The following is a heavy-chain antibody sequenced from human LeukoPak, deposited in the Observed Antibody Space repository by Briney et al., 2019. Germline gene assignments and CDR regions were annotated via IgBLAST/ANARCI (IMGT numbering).Heavy chain of an antibody. D-gene: IGHD3-10*01. J-gene: IGHJ6*01. Sequence: ASVKVSCKASGGTFSSYAISWVRQAPGQGLEWMGGIIPIFGTANYAQTFQGRVTITADESTSTAYMELRSLRSEDTAEYYCARGGPRNPKNYYYYYGRDGWGKGTTVSVSS. CDR1: GGTFSSYA. V-gene: IGHV1-69*13. CDR3: ARGGPRNPKNYYYYYGRDG. CDR2: IIPIFGTA.